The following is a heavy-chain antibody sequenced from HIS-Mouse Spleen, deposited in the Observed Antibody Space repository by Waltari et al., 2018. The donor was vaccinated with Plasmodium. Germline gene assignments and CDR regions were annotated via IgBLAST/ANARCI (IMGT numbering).Heavy chain of an antibody. D-gene: IGHD6-13*01. Sequence: EVQLVESGGGLVQPGGSLRLSCAAAGFTFSRDWMCWVRQAPGKGLEWVANIKQDGSEKYYVDSVKGRFTISRDNAKNSLYLQMNSLRAEDTAVYYCASSWYWYFDLWGRGTLVTVSS. CDR3: ASSWYWYFDL. CDR2: IKQDGSEK. J-gene: IGHJ2*01. CDR1: GFTFSRDW. V-gene: IGHV3-7*01.